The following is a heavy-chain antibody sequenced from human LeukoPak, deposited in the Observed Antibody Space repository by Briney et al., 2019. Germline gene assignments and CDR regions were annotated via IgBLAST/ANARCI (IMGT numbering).Heavy chain of an antibody. CDR2: IWYDGSNK. CDR1: GFTFSSYA. CDR3: AKASGRRSSSSHFDY. D-gene: IGHD6-6*01. V-gene: IGHV3-33*06. J-gene: IGHJ4*02. Sequence: PGGSLRLSCAASGFTFSSYAMHWVRQAPGKGLEWVAVIWYDGSNKYYADSVKGRFTISRDNSKNTLYLQMNSLRAEDTAVYYCAKASGRRSSSSHFDYWGQGTLVTVSS.